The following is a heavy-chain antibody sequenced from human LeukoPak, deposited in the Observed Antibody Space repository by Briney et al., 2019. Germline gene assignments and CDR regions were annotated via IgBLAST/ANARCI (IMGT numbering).Heavy chain of an antibody. V-gene: IGHV3-48*03. CDR2: ISSSGSII. D-gene: IGHD2-15*01. CDR3: ARVATYCSGGSCPYYFDY. Sequence: GGSLRLSCAASGFTFSSYEMNWVRQAPGKGLEWVLYISSSGSIIYYADSVKGRFTISRDNGKNSLYVQMKSLRAEDTAVYYCARVATYCSGGSCPYYFDYWGQGTLVTVSS. CDR1: GFTFSSYE. J-gene: IGHJ4*02.